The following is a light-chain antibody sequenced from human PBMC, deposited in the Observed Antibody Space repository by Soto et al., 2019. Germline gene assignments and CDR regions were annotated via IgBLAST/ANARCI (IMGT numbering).Light chain of an antibody. CDR1: SSDVGGYNF. Sequence: QSVLTQPPSASGSPGQSVTISCTGTSSDVGGYNFVSWYRQYPGKAPQLIIYEVTKRPSGFPDRFSGSKSGNTASLTVSGLQPEDEADYYCSSYAGSNKSVFGTGTKVTVL. CDR3: SSYAGSNKSV. V-gene: IGLV2-8*01. CDR2: EVT. J-gene: IGLJ1*01.